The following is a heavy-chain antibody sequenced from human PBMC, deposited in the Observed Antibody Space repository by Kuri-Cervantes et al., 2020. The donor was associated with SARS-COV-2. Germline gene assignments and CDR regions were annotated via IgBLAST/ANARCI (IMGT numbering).Heavy chain of an antibody. CDR3: ARVRYCSSTSCRLGWYFDL. V-gene: IGHV4-30-4*08. J-gene: IGHJ2*01. CDR2: IHYSGST. CDR1: GGSISSGDYY. Sequence: SCTVSGGSISSGDYYWSWIRQPPGKGLEWIGYIHYSGSTYYNPSLKSRVTISVDTSKNQFSLKLSSVTAADTAVYYCARVRYCSSTSCRLGWYFDLWGRGTLVTVSS. D-gene: IGHD2-2*01.